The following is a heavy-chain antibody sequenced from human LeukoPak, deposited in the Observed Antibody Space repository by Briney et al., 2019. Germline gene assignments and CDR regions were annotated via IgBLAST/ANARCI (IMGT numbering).Heavy chain of an antibody. D-gene: IGHD3-22*01. CDR1: GFTVSSNS. V-gene: IGHV3-7*01. J-gene: IGHJ4*02. CDR2: IKQDGSEI. CDR3: ARDYYDRKFYFDY. Sequence: GGSLRLSCTVSGFTVSSNSMSWVRQAPGKGLEWVANIKQDGSEIYYVDSVKGRFTISRDNAKNSLYLQMNSLRAEDTAVYYCARDYYDRKFYFDYWGQGTLVTVSS.